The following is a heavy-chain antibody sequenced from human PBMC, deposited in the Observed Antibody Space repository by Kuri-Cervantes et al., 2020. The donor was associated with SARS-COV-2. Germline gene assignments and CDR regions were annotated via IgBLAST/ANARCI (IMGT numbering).Heavy chain of an antibody. V-gene: IGHV3-13*01. CDR2: IGTAGDT. CDR3: ARVPGSGWFSGGSDY. J-gene: IGHJ4*02. Sequence: GGSLRLSCAASGFTFSSYDMHWVRQATGKGLEWVSAIGTAGDTYYPGSVKGRFTISRDNAKNSLYLQMNSLRAEDTAVYYCARVPGSGWFSGGSDYWGQGTLVTVSS. CDR1: GFTFSSYD. D-gene: IGHD6-19*01.